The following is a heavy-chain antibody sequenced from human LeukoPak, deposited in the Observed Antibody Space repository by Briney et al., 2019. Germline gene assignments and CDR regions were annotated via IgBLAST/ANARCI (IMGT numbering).Heavy chain of an antibody. CDR3: TRGWLKTGMDV. Sequence: SQTLSLTCAISGDSVSSNSAGWNWIRQSPSRGLEWLGRTYSKSRWYFEYAVSVESRITINPDTSKNQSSLQLNSVTPEDTAVYYCTRGWLKTGMDVWGKGTTVTVSS. CDR2: TYSKSRWYF. D-gene: IGHD3-10*01. CDR1: GDSVSSNSAG. J-gene: IGHJ6*04. V-gene: IGHV6-1*01.